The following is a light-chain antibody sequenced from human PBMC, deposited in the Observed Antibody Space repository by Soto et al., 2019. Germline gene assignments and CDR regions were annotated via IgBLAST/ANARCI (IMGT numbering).Light chain of an antibody. CDR2: EVS. V-gene: IGLV2-14*01. CDR3: SPYTSSRTPYV. J-gene: IGLJ1*01. Sequence: QSVLTQPASVSGSPGQSITISCTGTSSDVGGYNYVSWYQQHPGKAPKLMIYEVSNRPSGVSNRFSGSKSGNTASLTISGLQAEDEADYYCSPYTSSRTPYVFGTGTKVTVL. CDR1: SSDVGGYNY.